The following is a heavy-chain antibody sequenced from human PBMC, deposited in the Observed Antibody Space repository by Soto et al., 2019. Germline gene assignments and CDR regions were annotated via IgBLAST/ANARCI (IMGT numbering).Heavy chain of an antibody. J-gene: IGHJ4*02. V-gene: IGHV1-58*02. D-gene: IGHD3-10*01. CDR2: IVVGSGNT. CDR1: GYTFTSSA. Sequence: ASVKVSCKASGYTFTSSAMQWVRQARGQRLEWIGWIVVGSGNTNYAQKFQERVTITRDMSTSTAYMELSSLRSEDTAVYYCAADSYYYGSGSYPNFDYWGQGTLVTVSS. CDR3: AADSYYYGSGSYPNFDY.